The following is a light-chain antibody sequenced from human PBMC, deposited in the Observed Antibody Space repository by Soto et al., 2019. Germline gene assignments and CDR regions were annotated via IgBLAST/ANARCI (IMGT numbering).Light chain of an antibody. CDR1: QSVSSSN. J-gene: IGKJ2*01. CDR3: QQYGTSPPYT. Sequence: EIVLTQSPVTLSLSPGERATLSCRASQSVSSSNLAWYQQKPGQAPRLLIYAASSRATGIPDRFSGSGSGGDFTLTISRLEPEDFAVYYCQQYGTSPPYTFGQGTKVEIK. CDR2: AAS. V-gene: IGKV3-20*01.